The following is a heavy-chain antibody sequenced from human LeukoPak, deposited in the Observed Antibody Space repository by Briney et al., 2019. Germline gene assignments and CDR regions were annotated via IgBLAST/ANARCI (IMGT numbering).Heavy chain of an antibody. J-gene: IGHJ4*02. D-gene: IGHD4-11*01. CDR3: ARDLEDYNNYGEMAI. Sequence: GGSLRLSCAASGFTFSSYSMNWVRQAPGKGLEWVSSISTSSSYTYYADSVKGRFTISRDNAKNSLYLQMNSLRAEDTAVYFCARDLEDYNNYGEMAIWGQGTLVTVSS. V-gene: IGHV3-21*01. CDR1: GFTFSSYS. CDR2: ISTSSSYT.